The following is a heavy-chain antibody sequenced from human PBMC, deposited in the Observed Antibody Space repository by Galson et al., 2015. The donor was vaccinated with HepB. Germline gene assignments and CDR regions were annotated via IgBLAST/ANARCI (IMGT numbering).Heavy chain of an antibody. CDR3: ARDLGSGSYYTFDY. J-gene: IGHJ4*02. Sequence: SLRLSCAASGFTFSSYGMHWVRQAPGKGLEWVAVIWYDGSNKYYADSVKGRFTISRDNSKNTLYLQMNSLRAEDTAVYYCARDLGSGSYYTFDYWGQGTLVTVSS. CDR1: GFTFSSYG. CDR2: IWYDGSNK. V-gene: IGHV3-33*08. D-gene: IGHD1-26*01.